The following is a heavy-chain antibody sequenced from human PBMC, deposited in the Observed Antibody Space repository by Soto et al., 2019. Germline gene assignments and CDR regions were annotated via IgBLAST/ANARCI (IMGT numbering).Heavy chain of an antibody. D-gene: IGHD2-21*02. CDR1: AFTFSSYA. Sequence: EVQLLESGGGLAQPGGSLRLSCAASAFTFSSYAMSWVRQAPGKGLEWVSAVSGSGDSTYYADSVKGRFTISRDNSKNTRYLQMNSPRAEDTAVYYCAKGRASDCPGCTQDYWGQGTLVTVSS. J-gene: IGHJ4*02. V-gene: IGHV3-23*01. CDR2: VSGSGDST. CDR3: AKGRASDCPGCTQDY.